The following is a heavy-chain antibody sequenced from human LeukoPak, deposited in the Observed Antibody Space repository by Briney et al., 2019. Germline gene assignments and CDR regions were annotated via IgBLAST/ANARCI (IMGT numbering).Heavy chain of an antibody. Sequence: PSETLSLTCTVSGGSISSYYWSWIRQPPGKGLEWIGYIYYSGSTNYNPSLKSRVTISVDTSKNQFSLKLSSVTAADTAVYYCVKGSGYPTYYFDYWGQGTLVPVSS. D-gene: IGHD3-22*01. CDR2: IYYSGST. CDR1: GGSISSYY. J-gene: IGHJ4*02. V-gene: IGHV4-59*01. CDR3: VKGSGYPTYYFDY.